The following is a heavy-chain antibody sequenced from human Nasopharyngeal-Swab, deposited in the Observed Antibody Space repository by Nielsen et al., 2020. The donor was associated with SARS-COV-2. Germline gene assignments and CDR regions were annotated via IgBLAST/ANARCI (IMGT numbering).Heavy chain of an antibody. CDR2: ISYDGSNK. Sequence: GSLRLSCAASGFTFSSYAMHWVRQAPGKGLEWVAVISYDGSNKYYADSVKGRFTISRDNSKNTLYLQMNSLRAEDMAVYYCARDEGCFDYWGQGTLVTVSS. CDR3: ARDEGCFDY. J-gene: IGHJ4*02. CDR1: GFTFSSYA. V-gene: IGHV3-30-3*01. D-gene: IGHD2-15*01.